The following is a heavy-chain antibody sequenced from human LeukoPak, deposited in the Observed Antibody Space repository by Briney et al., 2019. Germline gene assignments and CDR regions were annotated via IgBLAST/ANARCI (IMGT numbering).Heavy chain of an antibody. CDR1: GVSFDDYY. CDR2: INHSGYT. Sequence: SETLSLTCAVSGVSFDDYYWSWVRQTPGKGLEWIGEINHSGYTNDSPSLKSRVTLSIDTSRKQFSLNLRSVTVADTGIYYCTRMTAGHDYWGQGTLVTVSS. D-gene: IGHD2-21*02. CDR3: TRMTAGHDY. V-gene: IGHV4-34*01. J-gene: IGHJ4*02.